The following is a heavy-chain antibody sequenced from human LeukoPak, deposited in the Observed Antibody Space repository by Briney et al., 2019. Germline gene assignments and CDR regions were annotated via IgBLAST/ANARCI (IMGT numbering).Heavy chain of an antibody. CDR3: ARDISYGSAW. CDR2: ISSSSGFI. J-gene: IGHJ4*02. CDR1: GFTFSTYS. Sequence: GGSLRLSCAASGFTFSTYSMHWVRQAPGKGLEWFSSISSSSGFIYYADSVKGRFTISRDNAKNSLYLQMSSLRAEDTAVYYCARDISYGSAWWGQGTLVTVSS. D-gene: IGHD3-10*01. V-gene: IGHV3-21*01.